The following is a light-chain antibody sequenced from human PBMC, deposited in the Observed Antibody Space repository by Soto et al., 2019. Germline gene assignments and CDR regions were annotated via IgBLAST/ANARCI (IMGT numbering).Light chain of an antibody. Sequence: QSVLTQPPSASGTPGQRVIISCSGSSSNIGSNYVYWYQQVPGTAPKLLIYGNNQRPSGVPDRFSGSKSDTSASLAISGLRSGDEADYYCAAWDDSLSGLFGGGTKLTVL. CDR2: GNN. V-gene: IGLV1-47*01. CDR1: SSNIGSNY. CDR3: AAWDDSLSGL. J-gene: IGLJ2*01.